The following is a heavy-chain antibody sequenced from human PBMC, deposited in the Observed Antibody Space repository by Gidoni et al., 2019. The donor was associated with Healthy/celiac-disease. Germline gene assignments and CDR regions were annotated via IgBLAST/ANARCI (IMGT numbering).Heavy chain of an antibody. V-gene: IGHV3-21*01. CDR2: ISSSSSSI. J-gene: IGHJ6*02. CDR1: GFTFSSYS. Sequence: EVQLVESGGGLVKPGGSRRLPCAASGFTFSSYSMNWVRQAPGKGLEWVSSISSSSSSIYYADSVKGRFTISRDNAKNSLYLQMNSLRAEDTAVYYCARDLGMVATGKPKDYYYGMDVWGQGTTVTVSS. D-gene: IGHD5-12*01. CDR3: ARDLGMVATGKPKDYYYGMDV.